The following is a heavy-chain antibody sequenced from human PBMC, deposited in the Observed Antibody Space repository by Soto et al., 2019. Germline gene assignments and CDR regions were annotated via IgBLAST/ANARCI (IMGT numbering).Heavy chain of an antibody. Sequence: PSETLSLTCTVSGGSISSSSYYWAWVRQPPGKGLEWIGSVYYSGTTYYNPSLKSRVTISVDTSKNQFSLKLSSVTAADTAVYYCACVPDYWGQGTLVTVSS. J-gene: IGHJ4*02. CDR1: GGSISSSSYY. CDR2: VYYSGTT. D-gene: IGHD2-2*01. V-gene: IGHV4-39*03. CDR3: ACVPDY.